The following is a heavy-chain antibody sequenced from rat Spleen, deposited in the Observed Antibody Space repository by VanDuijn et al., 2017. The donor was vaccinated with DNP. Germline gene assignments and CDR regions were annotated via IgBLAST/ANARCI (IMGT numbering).Heavy chain of an antibody. CDR3: ASLWTLAY. CDR2: ISYNGGTP. D-gene: IGHD1-3*01. J-gene: IGHJ3*01. V-gene: IGHV5-29*01. Sequence: EVQLVESGGGLVQPGRSLKLSCAASGFTFSNYGMAWVRQAPAKGLEWVATISYNGGTPYYRDSVKGRFTISRDNAKNILYLQMDSLRSEDTATYYCASLWTLAYWGQGTLVTVSS. CDR1: GFTFSNYG.